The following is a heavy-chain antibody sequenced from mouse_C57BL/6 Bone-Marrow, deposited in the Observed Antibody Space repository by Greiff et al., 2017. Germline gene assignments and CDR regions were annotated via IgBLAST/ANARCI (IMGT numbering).Heavy chain of an antibody. CDR2: ISSGGSYT. Sequence: DVMLVESGGDLVKPGGSLKLSCAASGFTFSSYGMSWVRQTPDKRLEWVATISSGGSYTYYPDSVKGRFTISRDNAKNTLYLQMSSLKSEDTAMYYCARHTVVATYWYFDVWGTGTTVTVSS. J-gene: IGHJ1*03. CDR1: GFTFSSYG. CDR3: ARHTVVATYWYFDV. V-gene: IGHV5-6*02. D-gene: IGHD1-1*01.